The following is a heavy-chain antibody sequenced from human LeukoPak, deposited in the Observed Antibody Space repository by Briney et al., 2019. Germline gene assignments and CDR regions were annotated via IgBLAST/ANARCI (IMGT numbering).Heavy chain of an antibody. CDR2: LYASGTT. D-gene: IGHD6-13*01. CDR3: ARETAGY. Sequence: SETLSLTCTVSGGSIGSYYWSWIRQPAGKGLEWIGRLYASGTTYYTPSLKSRLTISVDTSKNQFSLKLISVTAADTAVYYCARETAGYWGQGTLVTVSS. J-gene: IGHJ4*02. V-gene: IGHV4-4*07. CDR1: GGSIGSYY.